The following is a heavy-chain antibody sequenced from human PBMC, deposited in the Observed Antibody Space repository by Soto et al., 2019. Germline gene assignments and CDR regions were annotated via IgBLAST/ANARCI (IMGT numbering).Heavy chain of an antibody. D-gene: IGHD1-26*01. Sequence: PGGSLRLSCAASGFTFSSYSMNWVRQAPGKGLEWVSSISSSSSYIYYADSVKGRFTISRDNAKNSLYLQMNSLRAEDTAVHYCARDGMGATPPRLDYWGQGTLVTVSS. CDR1: GFTFSSYS. CDR3: ARDGMGATPPRLDY. J-gene: IGHJ4*02. CDR2: ISSSSSYI. V-gene: IGHV3-21*01.